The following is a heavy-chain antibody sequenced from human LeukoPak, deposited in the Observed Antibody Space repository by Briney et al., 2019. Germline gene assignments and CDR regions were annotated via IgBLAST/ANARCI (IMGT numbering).Heavy chain of an antibody. Sequence: QSGGSLRLSCAASGFTVSSNYMSWVRQAPGKGLEWVSVIYSGGSTYYADSVKGRFTISRDNSKNTLYLQMNSLRAEDTAVYYCARAGLYCSGGSCYHFDYWGQGTPVTVSS. CDR1: GFTVSSNY. D-gene: IGHD2-15*01. CDR3: ARAGLYCSGGSCYHFDY. J-gene: IGHJ4*02. CDR2: IYSGGST. V-gene: IGHV3-53*01.